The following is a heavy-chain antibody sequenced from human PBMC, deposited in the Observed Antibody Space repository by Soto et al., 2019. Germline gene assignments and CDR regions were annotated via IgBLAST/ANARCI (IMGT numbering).Heavy chain of an antibody. Sequence: KPGGSLRLSCAASGFTFSSYSMNWVRQAPGKGLEWVSSISSSGSYIYYADSVKGRFTISRDNAKNSLYLQMNSLRAEDTAVYYCARDPYSTTWSGVDYWGQGTLVTVSS. CDR3: ARDPYSTTWSGVDY. CDR1: GFTFSSYS. CDR2: ISSSGSYI. V-gene: IGHV3-21*01. J-gene: IGHJ4*02. D-gene: IGHD6-13*01.